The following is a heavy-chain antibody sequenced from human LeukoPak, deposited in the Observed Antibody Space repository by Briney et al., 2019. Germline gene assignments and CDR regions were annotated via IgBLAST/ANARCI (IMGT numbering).Heavy chain of an antibody. J-gene: IGHJ5*02. CDR3: ARHLAAAGTRGFDL. D-gene: IGHD6-25*01. Sequence: SETLSLTCAVSGGPVTSNWWSWVRQPPGKGLQWIGEIYHSGTSNYDPSLWGRVTISVDKSKNQISLKLSSVTAADTAVYFCARHLAAAGTRGFDLWGQETLVTVSS. V-gene: IGHV4-4*02. CDR2: IYHSGTS. CDR1: GGPVTSNW.